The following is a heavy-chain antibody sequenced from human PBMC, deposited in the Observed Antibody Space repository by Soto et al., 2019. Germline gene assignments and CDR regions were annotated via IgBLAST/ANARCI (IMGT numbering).Heavy chain of an antibody. Sequence: GVSLILSCAASGFTFSSYEMNWVRQAPGKGLEWVSYISSSGGTIYHAESVKGRFTISRDNAKNSLYLQMNSLRAEDTAVYYCDRRKVIVYTGSKEGAFDIWCPGKMVNVS. CDR3: DRRKVIVYTGSKEGAFDI. CDR2: ISSSGGTI. D-gene: IGHD1-26*01. CDR1: GFTFSSYE. J-gene: IGHJ3*02. V-gene: IGHV3-48*03.